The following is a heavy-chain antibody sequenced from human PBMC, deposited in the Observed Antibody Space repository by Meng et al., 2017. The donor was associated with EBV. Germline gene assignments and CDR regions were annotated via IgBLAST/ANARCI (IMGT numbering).Heavy chain of an antibody. CDR1: GYSFTSYG. CDR2: ISAYNGNT. J-gene: IGHJ5*02. D-gene: IGHD5-12*01. V-gene: IGHV1-18*01. Sequence: QVQLVQAGAEVKKAGASVKVSCKASGYSFTSYGIGWVRQAPGQGLEWMEWISAYNGNTNYAQKLQGRVTMTTDTSTSTAYMELRSLRSDDTAVYYCARETSGYDFNWFDPWGQGTLVTVSS. CDR3: ARETSGYDFNWFDP.